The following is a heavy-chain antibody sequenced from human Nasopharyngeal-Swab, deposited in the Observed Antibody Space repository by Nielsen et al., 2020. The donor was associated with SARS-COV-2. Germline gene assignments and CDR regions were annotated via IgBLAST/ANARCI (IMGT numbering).Heavy chain of an antibody. V-gene: IGHV1-8*03. CDR3: ARVYSSSASCFYGMDF. J-gene: IGHJ6*02. Sequence: ASVKVSCKASGYTFTSYDINWVRQATGHGLEWMGWMNPNGGNTGYAQKFQGRVTITRNTSVSTAYMELSSLRSEDTAVYYCARVYSSSASCFYGMDFWGQGTTVTVSS. D-gene: IGHD2-2*01. CDR2: MNPNGGNT. CDR1: GYTFTSYD.